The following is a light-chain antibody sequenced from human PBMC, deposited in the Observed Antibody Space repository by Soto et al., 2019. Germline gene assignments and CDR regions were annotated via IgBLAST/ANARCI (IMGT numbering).Light chain of an antibody. CDR2: GAS. Sequence: EIVLTQSPGTLSLSPGERATLSCSASQSVSSSYLAWYQQKPGQAPRLLIYGASSRATGIPDRFSGSGSGKDVTLTISRLEPEDFAVYSCQQYGSSPDTFGQGTKLEIK. V-gene: IGKV3-20*01. CDR3: QQYGSSPDT. CDR1: QSVSSSY. J-gene: IGKJ2*01.